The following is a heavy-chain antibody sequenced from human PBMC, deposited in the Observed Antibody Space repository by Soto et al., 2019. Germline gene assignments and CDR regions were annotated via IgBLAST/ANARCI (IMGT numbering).Heavy chain of an antibody. V-gene: IGHV3-21*06. CDR3: ARGGDTSGSWPRY. J-gene: IGHJ4*02. CDR1: GFTFSSFS. CDR2: ISSSSTYI. Sequence: GGSLRLSCAASGFTFSSFSMNWVRQAPGKGLEWVSSISSSSTYIYYADSVKGRFTISRDDAKNSLYLQMNSLRVEDTAMYYCARGGDTSGSWPRYWGQGTLVTVSS. D-gene: IGHD3-22*01.